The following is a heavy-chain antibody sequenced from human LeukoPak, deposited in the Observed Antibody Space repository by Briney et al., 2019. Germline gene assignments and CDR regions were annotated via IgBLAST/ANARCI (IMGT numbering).Heavy chain of an antibody. CDR1: GGSISSYY. D-gene: IGHD5-24*01. V-gene: IGHV4-59*01. CDR3: ARGLSWLQFYYFDY. Sequence: SETLSLTCTVYGGSISSYYWSWIRQPPGKGLEWIGYIYYSGSTNYNPSLKSRVTISVDTSKNQFSLKLSSVTAADTAVYYCARGLSWLQFYYFDYWGQGTLVTVSS. CDR2: IYYSGST. J-gene: IGHJ4*02.